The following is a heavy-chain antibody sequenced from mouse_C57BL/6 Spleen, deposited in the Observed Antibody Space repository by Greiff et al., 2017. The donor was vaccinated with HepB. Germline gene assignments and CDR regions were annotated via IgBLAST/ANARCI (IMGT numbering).Heavy chain of an antibody. CDR3: ARGITTVVAPYFDY. V-gene: IGHV1-81*01. Sequence: QVQLQQSGPELVKPGASVKLSCKASGYTFTSYGISWVKQRTGQGLEWIGEIYPRSGNTYYNEKFKGKATLTADKSSSTAYMELRSLTSEDSAVYFCARGITTVVAPYFDYWGQGTTLTVSS. CDR1: GYTFTSYG. D-gene: IGHD1-1*01. J-gene: IGHJ2*01. CDR2: IYPRSGNT.